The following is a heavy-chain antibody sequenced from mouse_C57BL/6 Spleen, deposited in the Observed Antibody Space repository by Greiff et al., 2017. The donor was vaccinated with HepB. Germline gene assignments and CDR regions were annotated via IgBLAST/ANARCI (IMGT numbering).Heavy chain of an antibody. D-gene: IGHD2-3*01. V-gene: IGHV2-2*01. CDR3: ARNWYDGYYDAMDY. J-gene: IGHJ4*01. CDR2: IWSGGST. Sequence: QVQLKQSGPGLVQPSQSLSITCTVSGFSLTSYGVHWVRQSPGKGLEWLGVIWSGGSTDYNAAFISRLSISKDNSKSQVFFKMNSLQADDTAIYYCARNWYDGYYDAMDYWGQGTSVTVSS. CDR1: GFSLTSYG.